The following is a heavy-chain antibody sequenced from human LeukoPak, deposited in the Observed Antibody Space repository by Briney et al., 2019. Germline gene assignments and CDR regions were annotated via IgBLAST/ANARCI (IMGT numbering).Heavy chain of an antibody. CDR2: INGSSSDT. CDR3: ARRGTTYCTVDSCHPNWFDP. J-gene: IGHJ5*02. CDR1: GFTFSDYY. Sequence: GGSLRLSCAASGFTFSDYYMTWIRQAPGRGLEWISYINGSSSDTDYADSVRGRFTISRDNAKNSLYLLMNSLRVEDTAVYYCARRGTTYCTVDSCHPNWFDPWGQGTLVTVSS. V-gene: IGHV3-11*03. D-gene: IGHD2-15*01.